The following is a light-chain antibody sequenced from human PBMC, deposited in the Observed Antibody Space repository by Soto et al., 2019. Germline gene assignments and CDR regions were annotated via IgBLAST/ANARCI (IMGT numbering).Light chain of an antibody. CDR2: DVS. J-gene: IGLJ1*01. CDR3: GSYTTSSTLYV. Sequence: QSALTQPASVSGSPGQPITISCTGTSSDVGGYNYVSWYQQHPGKAPKVMIYDVSNRPSGVSNRFSGSKSGNTASLTISGLQAEDEADYYCGSYTTSSTLYVFGTGTNSPS. CDR1: SSDVGGYNY. V-gene: IGLV2-14*01.